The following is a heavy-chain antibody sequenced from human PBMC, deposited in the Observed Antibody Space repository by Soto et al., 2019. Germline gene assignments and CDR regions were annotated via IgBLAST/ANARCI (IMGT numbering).Heavy chain of an antibody. Sequence: GGSLRLSCAASGFTFSSYWMHWVRQAPGKGLVWVSRINSDGSSTSYADSVKGRFTISRDNAKNTLYLQMNSLRAEDTAVYYCARAGEAARDLYGMDVWGQGTTVTVSS. J-gene: IGHJ6*02. V-gene: IGHV3-74*01. D-gene: IGHD6-6*01. CDR1: GFTFSSYW. CDR3: ARAGEAARDLYGMDV. CDR2: INSDGSST.